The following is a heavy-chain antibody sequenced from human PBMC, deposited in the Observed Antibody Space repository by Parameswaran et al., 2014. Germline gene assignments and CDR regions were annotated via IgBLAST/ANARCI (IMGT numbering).Heavy chain of an antibody. V-gene: IGHV3-23*01. J-gene: IGHJ4*02. CDR2: ISGSGGST. Sequence: VRQMPGKGLEWVSAISGSGGSTYYADSVKGRFTISRDNSKNTLYLQMNSLRAEDTAVYYCAKEPGSSWYRYFDYWGQGTLVTVSS. D-gene: IGHD6-13*01. CDR3: AKEPGSSWYRYFDY.